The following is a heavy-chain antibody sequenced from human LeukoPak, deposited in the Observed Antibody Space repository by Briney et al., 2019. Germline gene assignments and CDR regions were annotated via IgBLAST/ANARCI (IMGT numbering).Heavy chain of an antibody. J-gene: IGHJ4*02. D-gene: IGHD6-19*01. CDR3: ARDHPQWLVASDDDY. CDR2: INPNSGGT. Sequence: ASVKVSCKACGCTFIGYYRHWVGQAPGQGLEGRGGINPNSGGTNYAQKFQGRVTMTRDTSISTAYMELSRLRSDDTAVYYCARDHPQWLVASDDDYWGQGGLVTVSS. CDR1: GCTFIGYY. V-gene: IGHV1-2*02.